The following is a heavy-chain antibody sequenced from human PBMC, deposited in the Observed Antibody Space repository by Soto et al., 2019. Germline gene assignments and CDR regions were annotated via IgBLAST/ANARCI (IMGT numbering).Heavy chain of an antibody. Sequence: ASVKVSCKASGYTFTSYYMHWVRQAPGQGLEWMGIINPSGGSTSYAQKFQGRVTMTRDTSTSTVYMELSSLRSEDTAVYYCATVDTAMEPTDYWGQGTLVTVSS. V-gene: IGHV1-46*01. D-gene: IGHD5-18*01. CDR3: ATVDTAMEPTDY. J-gene: IGHJ4*02. CDR1: GYTFTSYY. CDR2: INPSGGST.